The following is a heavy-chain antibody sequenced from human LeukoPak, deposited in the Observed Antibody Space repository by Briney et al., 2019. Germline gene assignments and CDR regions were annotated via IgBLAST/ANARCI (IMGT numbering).Heavy chain of an antibody. V-gene: IGHV3-30*18. CDR2: ISYDGSNK. D-gene: IGHD5-18*01. CDR3: AKDRARALGFGYAIYYYGMDV. J-gene: IGHJ6*02. CDR1: GFTFSSYG. Sequence: QPGGSLRLSCAASGFTFSSYGMHWVRQAPGKGLEWVAVISYDGSNKYYADSVKGRFTISRDNSKNTLYLQMNSLRAEDTAVYYCAKDRARALGFGYAIYYYGMDVWGQGTTVTVSS.